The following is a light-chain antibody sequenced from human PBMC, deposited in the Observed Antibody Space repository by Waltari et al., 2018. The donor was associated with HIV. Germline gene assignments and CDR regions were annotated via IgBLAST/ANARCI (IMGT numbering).Light chain of an antibody. V-gene: IGKV1-39*01. J-gene: IGKJ2*01. CDR1: QDIGFN. CDR2: AAS. CDR3: QQSYSLPYT. Sequence: DIQMTQSPSSLSASVGDSVTIHCRASQDIGFNVNWYQVTSGESPRLLMVAASMLESGVPSRFSDSGYGTHFSLTITGPQPGDSGQYFCQQSYSLPYTFGQGTWVDIK.